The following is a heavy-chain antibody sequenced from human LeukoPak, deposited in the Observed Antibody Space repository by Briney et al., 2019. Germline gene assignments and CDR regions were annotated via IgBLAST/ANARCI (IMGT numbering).Heavy chain of an antibody. CDR3: ARNVRLGSGELSFAPFKNWFDP. V-gene: IGHV4-59*12. CDR2: LYYSGST. J-gene: IGHJ5*02. D-gene: IGHD3-16*02. CDR1: GGSISSYY. Sequence: SETLSLTCTVSGGSISSYYWTWIRQPPGKGLEWIGSLYYSGSTNYNPSLKSRVTISVDTSKNQFSLQLDSVTPEDTAVYYCARNVRLGSGELSFAPFKNWFDPWGQGTLVTVSS.